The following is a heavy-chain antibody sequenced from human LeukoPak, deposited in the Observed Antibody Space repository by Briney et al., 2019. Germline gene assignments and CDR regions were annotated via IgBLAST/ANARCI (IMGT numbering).Heavy chain of an antibody. V-gene: IGHV3-21*01. Sequence: GGSLRLSCAASGFTFSSYSMNWVRQAPGKGLEWVSSISSSSSYIYYADSVKGRFTISRDSAKNSLYLQMNSLRAEDTAVYYCARDPAMIVVVTDDYWGQGTLVTVSS. D-gene: IGHD3-22*01. CDR3: ARDPAMIVVVTDDY. CDR1: GFTFSSYS. J-gene: IGHJ4*02. CDR2: ISSSSSYI.